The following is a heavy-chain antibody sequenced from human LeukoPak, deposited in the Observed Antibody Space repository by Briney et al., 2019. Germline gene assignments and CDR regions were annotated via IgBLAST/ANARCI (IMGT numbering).Heavy chain of an antibody. CDR1: GFTFSSYG. J-gene: IGHJ6*03. CDR3: AKDSSYYDILTGYYYYYMDV. D-gene: IGHD3-9*01. V-gene: IGHV3-23*01. CDR2: ISGSGGST. Sequence: PGGSLRLSCAASGFTFSSYGMSWVRQAPGKGLEWVSAISGSGGSTYYADSVKGRFTISRDNSKNTLYLQMNSLRAEDTAVYYCAKDSSYYDILTGYYYYYMDVWGKGTTVTISS.